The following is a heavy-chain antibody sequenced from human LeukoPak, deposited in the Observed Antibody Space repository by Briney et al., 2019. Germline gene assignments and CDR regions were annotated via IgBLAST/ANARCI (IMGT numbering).Heavy chain of an antibody. V-gene: IGHV4-4*07. J-gene: IGHJ2*01. CDR1: GGSISSYY. D-gene: IGHD3-10*01. CDR3: ARLTMFRGVIYGTDWHSDL. Sequence: SETLSLTCTVSGGSISSYYWSWIRQPAGKGLEWIGRIYTSGSTNYNPSLKSRVTMSVDTSKNQFSLKLSSVTAADTAVYYCARLTMFRGVIYGTDWHSDLWGRGTLVTVSS. CDR2: IYTSGST.